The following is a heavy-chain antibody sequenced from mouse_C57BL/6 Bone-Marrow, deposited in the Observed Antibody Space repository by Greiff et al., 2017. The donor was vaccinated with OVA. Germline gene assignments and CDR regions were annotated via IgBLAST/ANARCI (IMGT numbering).Heavy chain of an antibody. CDR2: IRNKANNHAT. Sequence: EVQLVESGGGLVQPGGSMKLSCAASGFTFSDAWMDWVRQSPEKGLEWVAEIRNKANNHATYYAESVKGRFTISRDDSKSSVYLQMNSLRAEDTGIYCCTEGGSGYFDYWGQGTTLTVSS. V-gene: IGHV6-6*01. J-gene: IGHJ2*01. CDR1: GFTFSDAW. CDR3: TEGGSGYFDY. D-gene: IGHD1-1*02.